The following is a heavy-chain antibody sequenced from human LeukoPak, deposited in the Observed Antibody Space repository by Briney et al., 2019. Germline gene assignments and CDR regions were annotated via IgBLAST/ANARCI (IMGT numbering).Heavy chain of an antibody. D-gene: IGHD1-20*01. V-gene: IGHV3-30*18. J-gene: IGHJ4*02. CDR2: ISYDGSNK. Sequence: GGSLRLSCAASGFTFSSYGMHRVRQAPGKGLEWEAVISYDGSNKYYADSVKGRFTISRDNSKNTLYLQMNSLRAEDTAVYYCAKMHITGTTAAYYFDYWGQGTLVTVSS. CDR3: AKMHITGTTAAYYFDY. CDR1: GFTFSSYG.